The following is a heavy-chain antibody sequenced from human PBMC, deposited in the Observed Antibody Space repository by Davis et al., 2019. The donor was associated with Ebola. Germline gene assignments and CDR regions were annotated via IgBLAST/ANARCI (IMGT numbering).Heavy chain of an antibody. CDR2: ISAYNGNT. Sequence: ASVTASCMASVYTFIGHYTHSVRQASGHAFEWLGRISAYNGNTNYAQKLQGRVTMTTDTSTSTAYMELRSLRSDDTAVYYCARDGYSGSYGYWGQGTLVTVSS. J-gene: IGHJ4*02. V-gene: IGHV1-18*04. CDR3: ARDGYSGSYGY. D-gene: IGHD1-26*01. CDR1: VYTFIGHY.